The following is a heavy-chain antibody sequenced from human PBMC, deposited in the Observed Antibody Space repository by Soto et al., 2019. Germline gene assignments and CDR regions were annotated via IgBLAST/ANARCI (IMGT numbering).Heavy chain of an antibody. CDR2: IYYSGST. CDR1: GGSIRSGDYC. Sequence: SETLSLTCTVSGGSIRSGDYCWSWIRQPPGKGLEWIGYIYYSGSTYYNPSLKSRVTISVDTSKNEFSLKLSSVTAADTGVYYCXRALVVRGGSTYNRFDPWGQGTLVTVSS. CDR3: XRALVVRGGSTYNRFDP. D-gene: IGHD3-10*01. V-gene: IGHV4-30-4*01. J-gene: IGHJ5*02.